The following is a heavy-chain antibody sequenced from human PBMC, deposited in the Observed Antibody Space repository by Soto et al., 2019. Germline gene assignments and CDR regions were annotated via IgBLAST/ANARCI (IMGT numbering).Heavy chain of an antibody. Sequence: QVQLVQSGAEVKKPGASVKVSCKASGYTVTSYYMHWVRQAPGQGLEWMGIINPSGGSTSYAQKFQGRVTMTRDTSTSTVYMELSSLRSEDTAVYYCARENGSYVLPDYWGQGTLVTVSS. V-gene: IGHV1-46*01. J-gene: IGHJ4*02. CDR1: GYTVTSYY. CDR3: ARENGSYVLPDY. CDR2: INPSGGST. D-gene: IGHD1-26*01.